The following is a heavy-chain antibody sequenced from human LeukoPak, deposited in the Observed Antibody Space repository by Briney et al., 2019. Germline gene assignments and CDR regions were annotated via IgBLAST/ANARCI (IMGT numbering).Heavy chain of an antibody. CDR2: INPNSGGT. CDR3: ATQNQGVITSDY. J-gene: IGHJ4*02. Sequence: ASVKVSCKASGYTFTGYYMHWVRQAPGQGLEWMGRINPNSGGTNYAQKFQGRVTMTRDTSISTAYMELSRLRSDDTAVYYCATQNQGVITSDYWGQGTLVTVSS. CDR1: GYTFTGYY. V-gene: IGHV1-2*06. D-gene: IGHD3-22*01.